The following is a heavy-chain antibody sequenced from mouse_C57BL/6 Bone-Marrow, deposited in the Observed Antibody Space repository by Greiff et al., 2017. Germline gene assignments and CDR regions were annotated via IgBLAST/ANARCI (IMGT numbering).Heavy chain of an antibody. D-gene: IGHD2-14*01. J-gene: IGHJ4*01. CDR2: IHPNSGST. V-gene: IGHV1-64*01. CDR1: GYTFTSYW. Sequence: QVQLQQSGAELVKPGASVKLSCKASGYTFTSYWMHWVKQRPGQGLEWIGMIHPNSGSTNYNEKFKSKATLTVDKSSSTAYMQLSSLTSEDSAVFYCARRGLRVRQDYAMDDWGQGTSVTVSS. CDR3: ARRGLRVRQDYAMDD.